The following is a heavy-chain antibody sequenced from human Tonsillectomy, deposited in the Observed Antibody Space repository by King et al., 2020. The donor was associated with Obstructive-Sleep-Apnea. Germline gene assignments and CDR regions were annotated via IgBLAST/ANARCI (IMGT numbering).Heavy chain of an antibody. CDR1: GYSISSGYY. J-gene: IGHJ4*02. V-gene: IGHV4-38-2*02. CDR2: IYHSGST. CDR3: GSSLGYFDY. Sequence: VQLQESGPGLVKPSETLSLTCTVSGYSISSGYYWGWIRQPPGKGLEWIGSIYHSGSTYYNPSLKSRVTISVDTSKNQFSLKLSSVTAADTAVYYCGSSLGYFDYWGQGTLVTVSS. D-gene: IGHD6-13*01.